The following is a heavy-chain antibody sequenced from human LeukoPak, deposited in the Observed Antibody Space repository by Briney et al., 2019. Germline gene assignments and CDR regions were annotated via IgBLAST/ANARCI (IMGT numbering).Heavy chain of an antibody. CDR2: ISAYNGNT. CDR3: ARDLRSWYYYGSGSFDC. J-gene: IGHJ4*02. Sequence: ASVKVSCKASGYTFTSYGISWVRQAPGQGLEWMGWISAYNGNTNYAQKLQGRVTMTTGTSTSTAYMELRSLRSDDTAVYYCARDLRSWYYYGSGSFDCWGQGTLVTVSS. V-gene: IGHV1-18*01. CDR1: GYTFTSYG. D-gene: IGHD3-10*01.